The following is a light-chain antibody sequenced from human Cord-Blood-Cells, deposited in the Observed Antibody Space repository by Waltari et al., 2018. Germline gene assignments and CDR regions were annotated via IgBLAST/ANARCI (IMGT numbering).Light chain of an antibody. J-gene: IGKJ2*01. CDR2: GAA. Sequence: EIVLTQSPGTLSLSPGERATLSCRASQSVSSSYLAWYQQKPGQAPRLLIYGAASSATGIPDSFSGSGSGTDFTLTIIRLEPEDFAVYYCQQYGSSPPYTFGQGTKLEIK. CDR1: QSVSSSY. V-gene: IGKV3-20*01. CDR3: QQYGSSPPYT.